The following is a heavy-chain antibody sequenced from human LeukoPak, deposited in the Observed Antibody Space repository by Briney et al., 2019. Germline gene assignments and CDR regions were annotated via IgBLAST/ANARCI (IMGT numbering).Heavy chain of an antibody. CDR3: VRAFSVVPAASRWFDP. D-gene: IGHD2-2*01. V-gene: IGHV1-18*01. CDR1: GYTFTSYG. Sequence: ASVKVSCKASGYTFTSYGISWVRQAPGQGLEWMGWISAYNGNTNYAQKLQGRVTMTTDTSTSTAYMELRSLRSDDTAVYYCVRAFSVVPAASRWFDPWGQGTLVTVSS. CDR2: ISAYNGNT. J-gene: IGHJ5*02.